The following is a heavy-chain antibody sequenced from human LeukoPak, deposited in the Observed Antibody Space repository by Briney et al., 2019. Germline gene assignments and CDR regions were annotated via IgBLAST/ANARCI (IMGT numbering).Heavy chain of an antibody. Sequence: GGSLRLSCAASGFTFSSYWMHWVRQAPGKGLVWVSRINSDGSSTSYADPVKGRFTISRDNAKNTLYLQMNSLRAEDTAVYYCARALSRTFSGHYFDYWGQGTLVTVSS. CDR2: INSDGSST. CDR1: GFTFSSYW. J-gene: IGHJ4*02. V-gene: IGHV3-74*01. D-gene: IGHD3-10*01. CDR3: ARALSRTFSGHYFDY.